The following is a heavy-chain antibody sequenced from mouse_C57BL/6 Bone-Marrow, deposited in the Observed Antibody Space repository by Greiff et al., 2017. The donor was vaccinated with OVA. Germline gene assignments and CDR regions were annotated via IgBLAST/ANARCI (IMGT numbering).Heavy chain of an antibody. J-gene: IGHJ2*01. CDR3: AICYYYGSSYLDY. Sequence: QVQLKESGAELVRPGASVKLSCKASGYTFTDYYINWVKQRPGQGLEWIARIYPGSGNTYYNEKFKGKATLTAEKSSSTAYMQLSSLTSEDSAVYYCAICYYYGSSYLDYWGQGTTLTVSS. V-gene: IGHV1-76*01. CDR2: IYPGSGNT. CDR1: GYTFTDYY. D-gene: IGHD1-1*01.